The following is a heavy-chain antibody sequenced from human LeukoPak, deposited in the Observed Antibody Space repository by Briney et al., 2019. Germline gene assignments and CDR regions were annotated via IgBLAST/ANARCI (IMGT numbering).Heavy chain of an antibody. D-gene: IGHD3-10*01. Sequence: GGSLRLSCAASGFTFSNAWMSWVRQAPGKGLEWVGRIKSKTDGGTTDYAAPVKGRFTISRDDSKNTLYLQMNSLKTEDTAVYYCTTDLWFGELLSSYYYGMDVWGQGTTVTVSS. J-gene: IGHJ6*02. CDR1: GFTFSNAW. CDR2: IKSKTDGGTT. CDR3: TTDLWFGELLSSYYYGMDV. V-gene: IGHV3-15*01.